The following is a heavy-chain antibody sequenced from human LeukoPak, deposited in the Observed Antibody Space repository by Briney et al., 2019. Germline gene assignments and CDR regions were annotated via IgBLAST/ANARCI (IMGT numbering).Heavy chain of an antibody. CDR2: ISFSGSTI. Sequence: GGSLRLSCAASGFTFSSYEMNWVRQAPGKGLEWVSYISFSGSTIYYADSVKGRFTISRDNSKNTLYLQMSSLRAEDTAVYYCVTVGMTSIWSYLRFDPRGQGALVSVSS. V-gene: IGHV3-48*03. J-gene: IGHJ5*02. D-gene: IGHD1-26*01. CDR3: VTVGMTSIWSYLRFDP. CDR1: GFTFSSYE.